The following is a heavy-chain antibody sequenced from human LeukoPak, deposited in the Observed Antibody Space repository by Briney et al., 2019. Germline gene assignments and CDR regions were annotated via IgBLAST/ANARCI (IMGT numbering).Heavy chain of an antibody. CDR1: GGSISSGGYY. D-gene: IGHD1-26*01. Sequence: SQTLSLTCTVSGGSISSGGYYWSWLRQHPGKGLEWIGYIYYSGSTYYNPSLKSRVTISVDTSKNQFSLKLSSVTAADTAVYYCARDRARGRFDYWGQGTLVTVSS. J-gene: IGHJ4*02. V-gene: IGHV4-31*03. CDR2: IYYSGST. CDR3: ARDRARGRFDY.